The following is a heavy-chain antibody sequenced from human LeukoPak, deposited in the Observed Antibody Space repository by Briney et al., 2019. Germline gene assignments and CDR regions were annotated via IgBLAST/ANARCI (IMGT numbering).Heavy chain of an antibody. Sequence: GGSLRLSCAASGFTFGSYGMSWVRQAPGKGLEWVSFITPNADRTSYADSVEGRFTISRDNPRNTLYMQMSSLRDEDTALYYCAIMHGYYDGSGYWVQWGQGTLVTVSS. J-gene: IGHJ1*01. CDR1: GFTFGSYG. V-gene: IGHV3-23*01. D-gene: IGHD3-22*01. CDR3: AIMHGYYDGSGYWVQ. CDR2: ITPNADRT.